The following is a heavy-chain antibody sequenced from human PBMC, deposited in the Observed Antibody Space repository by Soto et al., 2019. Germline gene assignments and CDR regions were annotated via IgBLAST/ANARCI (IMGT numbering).Heavy chain of an antibody. CDR2: INHSGST. J-gene: IGHJ6*02. D-gene: IGHD2-21*02. CDR1: GGSFSGYY. CDR3: ARDLWGYCGTDCYPLDV. V-gene: IGHV4-34*01. Sequence: PSETLSLTCAVYGGSFSGYYWTWIRQPPGTGLEWIGEINHSGSTNYNPSLKSRVTISVDTSKNQFSLKLTSVTAADTAVYYCARDLWGYCGTDCYPLDVWGQGTTVTV.